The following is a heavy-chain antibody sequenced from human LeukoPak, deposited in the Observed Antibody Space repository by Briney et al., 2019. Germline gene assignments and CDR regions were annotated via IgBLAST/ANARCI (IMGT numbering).Heavy chain of an antibody. CDR1: GGSISSYY. CDR2: IYTSGST. CDR3: ATGVVPAAMDEYYYYYGMDV. Sequence: SETLSLTCTVSGGSISSYYWSWIRQPAGKGLEWIGRIYTSGSTSYNPSLKSRVTMSVDTSKNQFSLKLSSVTAADTAVYYCATGVVPAAMDEYYYYYGMDVWGQGTTVTVSS. V-gene: IGHV4-4*07. J-gene: IGHJ6*02. D-gene: IGHD2-2*01.